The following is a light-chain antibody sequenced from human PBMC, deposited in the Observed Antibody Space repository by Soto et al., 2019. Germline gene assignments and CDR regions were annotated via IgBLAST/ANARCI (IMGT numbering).Light chain of an antibody. CDR3: MQALQTPLT. CDR2: LGS. Sequence: DIVMTQSPLSLPVTPGEPASISCRSSQSLLHRSGDSCLDWYLQKPGQSPQLLIHLGSNRAPGVPDRFSGSGSGTDFTLKISRVEAEDVGVYFCMQALQTPLTFGGGTKVELK. CDR1: QSLLHRSGDSC. V-gene: IGKV2-28*01. J-gene: IGKJ4*01.